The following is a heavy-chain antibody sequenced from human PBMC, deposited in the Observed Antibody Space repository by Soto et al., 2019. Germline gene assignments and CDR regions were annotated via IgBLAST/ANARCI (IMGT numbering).Heavy chain of an antibody. V-gene: IGHV3-23*01. CDR3: AKDFPDGRSRVDIQLWDY. CDR1: GFTFSSYA. Sequence: EVQLLESGGGLVQPGGSLRLSCAASGFTFSSYAMSWVRQAPGKGLEWVSDISGSGGSTYYADSVKGRFTISRDNSKNTLYLQMNSLRAEDTAVYYCAKDFPDGRSRVDIQLWDYWGQGTLVTVSS. CDR2: ISGSGGST. D-gene: IGHD5-18*01. J-gene: IGHJ4*02.